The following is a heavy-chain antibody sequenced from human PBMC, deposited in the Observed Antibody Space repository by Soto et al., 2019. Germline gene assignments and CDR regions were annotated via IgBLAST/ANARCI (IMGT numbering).Heavy chain of an antibody. D-gene: IGHD3-3*01. J-gene: IGHJ4*02. Sequence: SETLSLTCTVSGGSISSYYWSWIRQPPGKGLEWIGYIYYSGSTNYNPSLKSRVTISVDTSKNQFSLKLSSVTAADTAVYYCARHYDFWSGYYWFDYWGQGTLVTVSS. V-gene: IGHV4-59*08. CDR2: IYYSGST. CDR3: ARHYDFWSGYYWFDY. CDR1: GGSISSYY.